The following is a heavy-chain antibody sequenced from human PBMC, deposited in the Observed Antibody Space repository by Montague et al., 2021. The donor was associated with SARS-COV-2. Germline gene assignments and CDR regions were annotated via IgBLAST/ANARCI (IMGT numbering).Heavy chain of an antibody. J-gene: IGHJ3*02. CDR2: ISHTGST. V-gene: IGHV4-34*01. CDR3: ARVSPYDSSFDI. D-gene: IGHD5-18*01. CDR1: GGSFTGHD. Sequence: SETLSLTCAVDGGSFTGHDWTWIRQPPGKGLEWIGEISHTGSTNYNSSLKSRVTISVDTSKNQFSLKLISVTAADTAVFYCARVSPYDSSFDIWGQGTMVTVSS.